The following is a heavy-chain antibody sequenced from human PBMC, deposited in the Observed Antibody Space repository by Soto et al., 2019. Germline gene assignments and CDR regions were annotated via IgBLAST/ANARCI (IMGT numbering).Heavy chain of an antibody. V-gene: IGHV3-48*02. CDR2: ISSSSSTI. Sequence: EVQLVESGGGLVQPGGSLRLSCAASGFTFSSYSMNWVRQAPGQGLEWVSYISSSSSTIYYADSVKGRFTISRDDAKNSLYLQMSSLRDEDTAVYYCARDPGDYGDYGFDYWGQGTLVTVSS. D-gene: IGHD4-17*01. J-gene: IGHJ4*02. CDR3: ARDPGDYGDYGFDY. CDR1: GFTFSSYS.